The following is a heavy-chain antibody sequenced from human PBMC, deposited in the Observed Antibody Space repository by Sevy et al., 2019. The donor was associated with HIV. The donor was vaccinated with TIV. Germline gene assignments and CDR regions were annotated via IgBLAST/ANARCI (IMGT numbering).Heavy chain of an antibody. D-gene: IGHD2-21*02. J-gene: IGHJ5*02. CDR1: GYTFTSYG. Sequence: ASVKVSCKASGYTFTSYGISWVRQAPGQGLEWMGWISAYNGNTNYAQKLQGRVTMTTDTSTSTAYMELRSLRSDGTVVYYCARDNGGNSLIFNWFDPWGQGTLVTVSS. V-gene: IGHV1-18*01. CDR3: ARDNGGNSLIFNWFDP. CDR2: ISAYNGNT.